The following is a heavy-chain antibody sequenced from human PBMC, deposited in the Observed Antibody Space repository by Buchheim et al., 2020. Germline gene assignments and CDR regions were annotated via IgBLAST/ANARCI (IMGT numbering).Heavy chain of an antibody. CDR1: GFTFSSYG. D-gene: IGHD3-22*01. CDR3: AKDHYYDSSGLPDY. V-gene: IGHV3-30*18. CDR2: ISYDGSNK. J-gene: IGHJ4*02. Sequence: QVQLVESGGGVVQPGRSLRLSCAASGFTFSSYGMHWVRQAPGKGLEWVAVISYDGSNKYYADSVKGRFTISRDNSKNTLYLQMNSLRAEDTAVYYCAKDHYYDSSGLPDYWGQGTL.